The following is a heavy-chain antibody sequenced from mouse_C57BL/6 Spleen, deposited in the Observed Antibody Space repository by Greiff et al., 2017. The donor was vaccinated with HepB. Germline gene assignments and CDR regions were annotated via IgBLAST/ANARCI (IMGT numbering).Heavy chain of an antibody. Sequence: VQLQQSGAELMKPGASVKLSCKAPGYTFTGYWIEWVKQRPGHGLEWIGEILPGSGSTNYNEKFKGKATFTADTSSNTAYMQLSSLTTEDSAIYYCARRDTTVVATDWYFDVWGTGTTVTVSS. CDR3: ARRDTTVVATDWYFDV. V-gene: IGHV1-9*01. CDR1: GYTFTGYW. J-gene: IGHJ1*03. D-gene: IGHD1-1*01. CDR2: ILPGSGST.